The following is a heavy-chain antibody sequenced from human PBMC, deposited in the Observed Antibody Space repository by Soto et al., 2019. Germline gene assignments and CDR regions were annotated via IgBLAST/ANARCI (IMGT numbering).Heavy chain of an antibody. Sequence: PGGSLRLSCAASGFTFDDYAMHWVRQAPGKGLEWVSGISWNSGSIGYPDSVKGRFTISRDNAKNSLYLQMNSLRAEDTALYYCAKDIGHYGDYENSFDYWGQGTLVTVSS. J-gene: IGHJ4*02. CDR1: GFTFDDYA. V-gene: IGHV3-9*01. CDR2: ISWNSGSI. D-gene: IGHD4-17*01. CDR3: AKDIGHYGDYENSFDY.